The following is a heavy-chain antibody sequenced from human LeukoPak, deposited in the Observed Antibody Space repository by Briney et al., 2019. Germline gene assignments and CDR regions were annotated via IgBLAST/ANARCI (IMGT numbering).Heavy chain of an antibody. CDR2: IYYSGST. V-gene: IGHV4-59*08. CDR1: GGSISSYY. CDR3: ARLYSGYDLAGYYYYYGMDV. D-gene: IGHD5-12*01. Sequence: PSETLSLTCTVSGGSISSYYWSWIRQPPGKGLEWIGYIYYSGSTNYNPSLKSRVTISVDTSKNQFSLKLSSVTAADTAVYYCARLYSGYDLAGYYYYYGMDVWGQGTTVTVSS. J-gene: IGHJ6*02.